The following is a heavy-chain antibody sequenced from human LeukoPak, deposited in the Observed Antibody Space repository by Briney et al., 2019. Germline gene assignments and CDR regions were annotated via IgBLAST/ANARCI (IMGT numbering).Heavy chain of an antibody. D-gene: IGHD2-2*01. J-gene: IGHJ6*02. CDR3: ARGVVPAAPSGMDV. V-gene: IGHV3-30-3*01. Sequence: GRSLRLSCAASGFTFSSYAMHWVRQAPGKGLEWVAVIPYDGSNKYYADSVKGRFTISRDNSKNTLYLQMNSLRAEDTAVYYCARGVVPAAPSGMDVWGQGTTVTVSS. CDR1: GFTFSSYA. CDR2: IPYDGSNK.